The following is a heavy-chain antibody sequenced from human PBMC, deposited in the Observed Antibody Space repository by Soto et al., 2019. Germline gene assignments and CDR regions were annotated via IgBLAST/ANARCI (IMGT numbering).Heavy chain of an antibody. CDR3: ARDRYYYYDGMDV. J-gene: IGHJ6*02. CDR2: ISYDGSNK. CDR1: GFTFSSYA. Sequence: GGSLRLSCAASGFTFSSYAMHWVPQAPGKWLEWVAVISYDGSNKYSADSVKGRFTISRDNSKNTLYLQMNSLRAEDTAVYYCARDRYYYYDGMDVWGQGTTVTVSS. V-gene: IGHV3-30-3*01.